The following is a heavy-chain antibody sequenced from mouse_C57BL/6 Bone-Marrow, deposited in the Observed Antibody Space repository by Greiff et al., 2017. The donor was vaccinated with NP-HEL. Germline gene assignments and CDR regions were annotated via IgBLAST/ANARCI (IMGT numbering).Heavy chain of an antibody. CDR2: ISDGGSYT. D-gene: IGHD2-5*01. J-gene: IGHJ4*01. Sequence: VQLKESGGGLVKPGGSLKLSCAASGFTFSSYAMSWVRQTPEKRLEWVATISDGGSYTYYPDNVKGRFTISRDNAKNNLYLQMSHLKSEDTAMYYCARDNYSNYGAMDYWGQGTSVTVSS. V-gene: IGHV5-4*01. CDR1: GFTFSSYA. CDR3: ARDNYSNYGAMDY.